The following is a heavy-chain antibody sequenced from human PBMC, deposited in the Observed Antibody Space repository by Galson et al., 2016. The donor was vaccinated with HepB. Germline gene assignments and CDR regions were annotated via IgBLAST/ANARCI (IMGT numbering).Heavy chain of an antibody. V-gene: IGHV1-69*13. J-gene: IGHJ4*01. CDR3: ARGRPLPLGELLKSYYFDY. D-gene: IGHD3-16*01. Sequence: SVKVSCKASGGTFSSHAISWVRQAPGQGLEWMGGIIPMIGAANYAQTFQGRVMITAAESTNTAYMELTSLRSDDTAVYYCARGRPLPLGELLKSYYFDYWGQGTLVTVSS. CDR1: GGTFSSHA. CDR2: IIPMIGAA.